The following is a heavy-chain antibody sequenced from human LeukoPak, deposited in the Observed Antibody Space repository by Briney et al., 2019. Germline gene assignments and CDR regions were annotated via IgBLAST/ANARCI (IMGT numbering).Heavy chain of an antibody. CDR2: IYYTGST. CDR1: GGSISSDY. J-gene: IGHJ3*02. CDR3: ARLGGNDAFDI. V-gene: IGHV4-59*08. Sequence: SETLSLTCTVSGGSISSDYWSWIRQPPGKGLEWIGYIYYTGSTNYNPSLKSRVTISVDTSKNRFSLKLSSVTAADTAVYYCARLGGNDAFDIWGQGTMVTVSS. D-gene: IGHD4-23*01.